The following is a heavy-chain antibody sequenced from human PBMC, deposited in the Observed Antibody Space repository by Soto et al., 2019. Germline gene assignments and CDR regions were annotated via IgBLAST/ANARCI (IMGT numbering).Heavy chain of an antibody. V-gene: IGHV4-59*01. CDR2: ISYTGSA. J-gene: IGHJ4*02. CDR1: GGSIRGSY. Sequence: SETLSLTCSVSGGSIRGSYCSWIRQPPEKGLEWIASISYTGSATHNPSLKSRVSVSVDTTENQCSLKLTSVTAADTATYYSATGGRWLQNSTLRGLYFDYWGQGALVTVSS. CDR3: ATGGRWLQNSTLRGLYFDY. D-gene: IGHD6-19*01.